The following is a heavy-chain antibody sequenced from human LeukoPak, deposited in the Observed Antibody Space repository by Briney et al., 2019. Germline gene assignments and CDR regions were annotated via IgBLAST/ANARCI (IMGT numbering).Heavy chain of an antibody. CDR3: ARGPGPTYYYYYYVDV. Sequence: PGGSLRLSCAASGFTFNSYAMHWVRRAPGKGLEYVSAISGNGGSTYYANSVKGRFTISRDNSKNTLYLQMGSLRDEDMAVYYCARGPGPTYYYYYYVDVWGKGTTVTVSS. J-gene: IGHJ6*03. CDR1: GFTFNSYA. V-gene: IGHV3-64*01. CDR2: ISGNGGST.